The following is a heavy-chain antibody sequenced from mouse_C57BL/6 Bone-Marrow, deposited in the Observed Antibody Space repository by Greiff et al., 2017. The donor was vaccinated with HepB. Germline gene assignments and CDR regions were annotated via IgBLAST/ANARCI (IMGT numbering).Heavy chain of an antibody. D-gene: IGHD1-1*01. CDR3: TALYYYGSSYEY. CDR1: GFTFSNYW. Sequence: EVMLVESGGGLVQPGGSMKLSCVASGFTFSNYWMNWVRQSPEKGLEWVAQIRLKSDNYATHYAESVKGRFTISRDDSKSSVYLQMNNLRAEDTGIYYCTALYYYGSSYEYWGQGTTLTVSS. CDR2: IRLKSDNYAT. J-gene: IGHJ2*01. V-gene: IGHV6-3*01.